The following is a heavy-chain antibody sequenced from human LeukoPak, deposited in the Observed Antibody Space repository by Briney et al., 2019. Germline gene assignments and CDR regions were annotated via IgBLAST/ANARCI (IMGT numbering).Heavy chain of an antibody. J-gene: IGHJ4*02. D-gene: IGHD3-3*01. CDR3: ARSRYYDFWSGYYARPYFDY. Sequence: GGSLRLSCAASGFTFSDYYMSWIRQAPGKGLEWVSYISSSGSTIYYADSVKGRFTTSRDNAKNSLYLQMNSLRAEDTAVYYCARSRYYDFWSGYYARPYFDYWGQGTLVTVSS. V-gene: IGHV3-11*01. CDR2: ISSSGSTI. CDR1: GFTFSDYY.